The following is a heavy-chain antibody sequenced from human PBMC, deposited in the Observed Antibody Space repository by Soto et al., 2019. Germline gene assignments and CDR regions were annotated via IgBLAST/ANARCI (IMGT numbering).Heavy chain of an antibody. CDR2: IIPIFGTA. CDR3: XXXXXXXXXXXXXXDY. J-gene: IGHJ4*02. Sequence: QVQLVQSGAEVKKPGSSVKVSCKASGGTFSSYAISWVRQAPGQGLEWMGGIIPIFGTANYAQKFQGRVTITADESTGTAYMELSSXXSEXXXXXXXXXXXXXXXXXXXXXDYXGQGTLVTVSS. CDR1: GGTFSSYA. V-gene: IGHV1-69*12.